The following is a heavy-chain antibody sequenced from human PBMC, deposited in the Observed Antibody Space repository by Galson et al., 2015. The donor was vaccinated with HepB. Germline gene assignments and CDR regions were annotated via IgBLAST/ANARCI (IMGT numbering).Heavy chain of an antibody. V-gene: IGHV3-30*18. J-gene: IGHJ1*01. CDR2: ISYDGSNK. CDR1: GFTFNNYW. Sequence: SLRLSCAASGFTFNNYWMHWVRQAPGKGLEWVAVISYDGSNKYYADSVKGRFTISRDNSKNTLYLQMNSLRAEDTAVYYCAKDAGGYYEEYFQHWGQGTLVTVSS. CDR3: AKDAGGYYEEYFQH. D-gene: IGHD3-22*01.